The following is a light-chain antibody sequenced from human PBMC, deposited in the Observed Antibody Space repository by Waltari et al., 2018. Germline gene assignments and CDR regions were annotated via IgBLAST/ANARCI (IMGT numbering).Light chain of an antibody. J-gene: IGKJ1*01. CDR1: QPISYSSNNKNY. Sequence: DIVMTQSPDSLAVSLGGRATINRKSSQPISYSSNNKNYLAWYQKKPGQPPRLLISWASSRESGVPDRFSGSGSGTDFTLTISSLQVEDVAIYYCQQYYSVPLTFGQGTKVGIK. V-gene: IGKV4-1*01. CDR3: QQYYSVPLT. CDR2: WAS.